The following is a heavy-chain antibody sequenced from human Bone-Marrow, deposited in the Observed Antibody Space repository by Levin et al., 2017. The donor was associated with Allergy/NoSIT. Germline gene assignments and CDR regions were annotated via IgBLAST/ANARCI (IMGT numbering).Heavy chain of an antibody. Sequence: ASVKVSCAPSGFTFSDYWMSWVRQAPEKGLEWVASIRQDGSEEKYADSMKGRFSISRDNAKNSAYLQMNTLRGEDTAVYYCVVTTRSRAFDFWGRGTKVTVSS. CDR1: GFTFSDYW. CDR2: IRQDGSEE. CDR3: VVTTRSRAFDF. D-gene: IGHD4-17*01. V-gene: IGHV3-7*01. J-gene: IGHJ3*01.